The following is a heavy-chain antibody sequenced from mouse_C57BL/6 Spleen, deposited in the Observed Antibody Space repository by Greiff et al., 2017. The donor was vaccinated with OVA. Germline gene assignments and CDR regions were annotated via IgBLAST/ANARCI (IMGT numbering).Heavy chain of an antibody. V-gene: IGHV1-64*01. CDR3: ARKGNYPYAMDY. CDR1: GYTFTSYW. Sequence: QVQLQQPGAELVKPGASVKLSCKASGYTFTSYWMHWVKQRPGQGLEWIGMIHPNSGSTNYNEKLKSKATLTVDKSSSTAYMQLSSLTSEDSAVYYCARKGNYPYAMDYWGQGTSVTVSS. D-gene: IGHD2-1*01. J-gene: IGHJ4*01. CDR2: IHPNSGST.